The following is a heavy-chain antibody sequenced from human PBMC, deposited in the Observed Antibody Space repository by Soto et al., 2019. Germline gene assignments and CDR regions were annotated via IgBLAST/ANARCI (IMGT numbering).Heavy chain of an antibody. Sequence: GASVKVSCKASGGTFSNYPISWVRQAPGQGLEWMGGIIPIFGTVNYAQKFQGRVTITADESTSTAYMELSSLRSEDTAVYYCARGNHRWLQLWYFDLWGSGTLVTVAS. J-gene: IGHJ2*01. CDR2: IIPIFGTV. V-gene: IGHV1-69*13. CDR3: ARGNHRWLQLWYFDL. D-gene: IGHD5-12*01. CDR1: GGTFSNYP.